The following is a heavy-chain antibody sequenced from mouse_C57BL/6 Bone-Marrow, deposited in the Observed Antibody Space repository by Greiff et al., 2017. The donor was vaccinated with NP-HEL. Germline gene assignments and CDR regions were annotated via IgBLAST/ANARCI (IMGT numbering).Heavy chain of an antibody. V-gene: IGHV3-8*01. CDR1: GYSITSDY. CDR2: ISYSGST. J-gene: IGHJ4*01. CDR3: ARSPLWLRRNYYAMDY. Sequence: EVMLVESGPGLAKPSQTLSLTCSVTGYSITSDYWNWIRKFPGNKLEYMGYISYSGSTYYNPSLKSRISIIRDTSKNQYYLQLNSVTTENTATYYCARSPLWLRRNYYAMDYWGQGTSVTVSS. D-gene: IGHD2-2*01.